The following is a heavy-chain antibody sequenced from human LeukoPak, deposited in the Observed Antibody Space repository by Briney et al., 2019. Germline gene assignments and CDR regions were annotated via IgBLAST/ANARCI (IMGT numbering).Heavy chain of an antibody. CDR3: ARGNYGDYWSDYYYGMDV. CDR1: GFIFSSNW. D-gene: IGHD4-17*01. J-gene: IGHJ6*02. Sequence: SGGSLRLSCAAPGFIFSSNWMGWVRQAPGKGLEWVAHIKRDGSQKYYLDSVKGRFTISRDNAKNSLYLQMSSLRAEDTAVYYCARGNYGDYWSDYYYGMDVWGQGTTVTVSS. CDR2: IKRDGSQK. V-gene: IGHV3-7*01.